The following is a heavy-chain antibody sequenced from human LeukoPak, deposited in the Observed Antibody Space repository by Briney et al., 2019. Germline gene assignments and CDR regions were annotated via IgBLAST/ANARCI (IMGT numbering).Heavy chain of an antibody. D-gene: IGHD3-3*01. Sequence: PSETLSLTCAVYGGSFSGYYWSWIRQPPGKGLEWIGEINHSGSTNYNPSLKSRVTISVDTSKNQFSLKLSSVTAADTAVYYCARFGYDFWSGYYEDYYGMDVWGQGTTVTVSS. V-gene: IGHV4-34*01. CDR1: GGSFSGYY. CDR3: ARFGYDFWSGYYEDYYGMDV. J-gene: IGHJ6*02. CDR2: INHSGST.